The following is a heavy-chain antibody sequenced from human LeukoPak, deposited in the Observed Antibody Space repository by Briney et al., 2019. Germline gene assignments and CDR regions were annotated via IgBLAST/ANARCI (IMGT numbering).Heavy chain of an antibody. V-gene: IGHV3-15*01. J-gene: IGHJ4*02. CDR2: IKSKTGGGTT. Sequence: PGGSLRLSCAASGFTFSNAWMSWVRQAPGKGLEWVGRIKSKTGGGTTDYAPPVKGRFTISRDDSKNTLYLQMNSLKTEDTAVYYCTTVSLWFGELLPTYYFDYWGQGTLVTVSS. D-gene: IGHD3-10*01. CDR3: TTVSLWFGELLPTYYFDY. CDR1: GFTFSNAW.